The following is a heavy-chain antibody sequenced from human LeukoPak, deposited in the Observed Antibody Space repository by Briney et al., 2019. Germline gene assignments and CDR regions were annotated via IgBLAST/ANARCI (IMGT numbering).Heavy chain of an antibody. J-gene: IGHJ4*02. CDR1: GFTFSSYA. CDR3: ATGELAAADSFDY. Sequence: GGSLRLSCAASGFTFSSYAMSWVRQAPGKGLEWVSAISGSGGSTYYADSVMGRFTISRDNSKNTLYLQMNSLRAEDTAVYYCATGELAAADSFDYWGQGTLVTVSS. D-gene: IGHD6-13*01. CDR2: ISGSGGST. V-gene: IGHV3-23*01.